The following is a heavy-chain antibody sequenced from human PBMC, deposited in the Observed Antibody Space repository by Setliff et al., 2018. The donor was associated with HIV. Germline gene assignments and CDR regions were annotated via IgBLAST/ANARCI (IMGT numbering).Heavy chain of an antibody. D-gene: IGHD6-19*01. J-gene: IGHJ6*03. CDR3: ARGAWYTSGWYSSRYMDV. CDR1: GYTFTSSD. CDR2: MNPNSGNT. V-gene: IGHV1-8*02. Sequence: ASVKVSCKASGYTFTSSDINWVRQAPGQGLEWMGWMNPNSGNTGYAQKFQGRVTLTRHTSISTAYMELNSLRSEGTAVYYCARGAWYTSGWYSSRYMDVWGKGTTVTSP.